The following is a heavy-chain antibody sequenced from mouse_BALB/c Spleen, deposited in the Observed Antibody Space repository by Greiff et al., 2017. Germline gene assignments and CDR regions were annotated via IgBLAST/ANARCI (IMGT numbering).Heavy chain of an antibody. Sequence: QVQLQQSGAELVRPGSSVKISCKASGYAFSSYWMNWVKQRPGQGLEWIGQIYPGDGDTNYNGKFKGKATLTADKSSSTAYMQFNSLTSEDSAVYFCARGTDNYAMDYWGQGTSVTVSS. CDR1: GYAFSSYW. CDR3: ARGTDNYAMDY. CDR2: IYPGDGDT. V-gene: IGHV1-80*01. D-gene: IGHD3-3*01. J-gene: IGHJ4*01.